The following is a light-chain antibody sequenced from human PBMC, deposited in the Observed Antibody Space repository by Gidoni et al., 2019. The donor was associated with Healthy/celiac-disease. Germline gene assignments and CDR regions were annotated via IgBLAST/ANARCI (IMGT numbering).Light chain of an antibody. CDR3: QQYNSYSRS. V-gene: IGKV1-5*03. CDR1: QSISSW. Sequence: DIQMTQSPSTLSASVGDRVTITCRASQSISSWLAWYQQKPGKAPKLLIYKASSLDSGVPSRFSGSRSGTEFTLTIISLQPDDFATYYCQQYNSYSRSFGQGTKLEIK. CDR2: KAS. J-gene: IGKJ2*04.